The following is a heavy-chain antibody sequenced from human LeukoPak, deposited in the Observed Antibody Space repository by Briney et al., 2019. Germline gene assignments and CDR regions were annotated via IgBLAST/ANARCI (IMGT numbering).Heavy chain of an antibody. CDR2: INHSGST. D-gene: IGHD2-15*01. CDR1: GGSFRGYY. V-gene: IGHV4-34*01. J-gene: IGHJ4*02. CDR3: ARGGLSNGIVVVVAATLFDY. Sequence: SETPSLPLAVYGGSFRGYYWSWIRPPPGKGLEWIGEINHSGSTNYNPSLKSRVTISVEASKNQFSLKLSSVTAADTAVYYCARGGLSNGIVVVVAATLFDYWGQGTLVTVSS.